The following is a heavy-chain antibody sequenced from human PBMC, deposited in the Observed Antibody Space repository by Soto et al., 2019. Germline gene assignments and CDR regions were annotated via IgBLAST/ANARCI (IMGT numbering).Heavy chain of an antibody. D-gene: IGHD6-19*01. V-gene: IGHV1-69*01. CDR3: ARAGVAVAARFDY. Sequence: ASVKVSCKASAGTFSSYAISWVRQAPGQGLEWMGGIIPIFGTANYAQKFQGRVTITADESTSTAYMELSSLRSEDTAVYYCARAGVAVAARFDYWGQGTLVTVSS. CDR1: AGTFSSYA. J-gene: IGHJ4*02. CDR2: IIPIFGTA.